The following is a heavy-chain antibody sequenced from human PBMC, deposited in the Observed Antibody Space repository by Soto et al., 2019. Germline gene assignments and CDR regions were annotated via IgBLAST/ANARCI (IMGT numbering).Heavy chain of an antibody. CDR3: ARDPTAFEYSSSSHNWFDP. CDR2: ISSSSSYI. J-gene: IGHJ5*02. CDR1: GFTFSSYS. Sequence: EVQLVESGGGLVQPGRSLRRSCEASGFTFSSYSMNWVRQAPGKGLEWVSSISSSSSYIYYADSVKGRFTISRDNAKNSLYLQMNSLRAEDTAVYYCARDPTAFEYSSSSHNWFDPWGQGTLVTVSS. V-gene: IGHV3-21*01. D-gene: IGHD6-6*01.